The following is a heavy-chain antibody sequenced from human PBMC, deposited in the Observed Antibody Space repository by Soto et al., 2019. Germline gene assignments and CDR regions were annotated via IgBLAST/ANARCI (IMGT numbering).Heavy chain of an antibody. CDR2: IWYDGSNK. J-gene: IGHJ6*02. Sequence: QVQLVESGGGVVQPGRSLRLSCAASGFTFSSYGMHWVRQAPGKGLEWVAVIWYDGSNKYYADSVKGRFTISRDNSKNTLYLQMTSLRAEDTAVYYCARQYCSGGSCYRYYYYGMDVWGQGTTVTVSS. V-gene: IGHV3-33*01. D-gene: IGHD2-15*01. CDR1: GFTFSSYG. CDR3: ARQYCSGGSCYRYYYYGMDV.